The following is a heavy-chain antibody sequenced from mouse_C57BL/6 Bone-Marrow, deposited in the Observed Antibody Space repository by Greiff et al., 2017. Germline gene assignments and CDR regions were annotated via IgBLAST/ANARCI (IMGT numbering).Heavy chain of an antibody. V-gene: IGHV5-6*01. CDR2: ISSGGSYT. J-gene: IGHJ3*01. Sequence: EVKLMESGGDLVKPGGSLKLSCAASGFTFSSYGMSWVRQTPDTRLEWVATISSGGSYTYYPDSVKGRFTISRDNAKNTLDLQMISLKSEDTAMYYCARAYYYGSWFAYWGQGTLVTVSA. CDR1: GFTFSSYG. D-gene: IGHD1-1*01. CDR3: ARAYYYGSWFAY.